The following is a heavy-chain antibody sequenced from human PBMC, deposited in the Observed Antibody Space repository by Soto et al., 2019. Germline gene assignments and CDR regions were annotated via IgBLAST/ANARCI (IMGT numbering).Heavy chain of an antibody. D-gene: IGHD3-22*01. CDR1: GFTFSSYD. V-gene: IGHV3-23*01. Sequence: PGGSLRLSCAASGFTFSSYDMSWVRQAPGKGLEWVPGLSGSGGNTYYADSVKGRFTISRDNSRNTLYLQMNNLRAEDTAVYYCATAKWDYYDSSGQPAYYFDYWGLGTLVTVSS. J-gene: IGHJ4*02. CDR2: LSGSGGNT. CDR3: ATAKWDYYDSSGQPAYYFDY.